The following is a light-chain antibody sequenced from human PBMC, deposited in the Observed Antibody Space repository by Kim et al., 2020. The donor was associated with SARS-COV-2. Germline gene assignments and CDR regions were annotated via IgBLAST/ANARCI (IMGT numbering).Light chain of an antibody. CDR3: QHYSRFPYT. CDR1: QSVTDC. J-gene: IGKJ2*01. V-gene: IGKV1-5*03. Sequence: SSVGDRVTITCRASQSVTDCLAWYQQKPGKAPNLLIYKASTLESGVPSRFSGSGFGTEFSLTISSLQPDDFATYYCQHYSRFPYTFGQGTKLEI. CDR2: KAS.